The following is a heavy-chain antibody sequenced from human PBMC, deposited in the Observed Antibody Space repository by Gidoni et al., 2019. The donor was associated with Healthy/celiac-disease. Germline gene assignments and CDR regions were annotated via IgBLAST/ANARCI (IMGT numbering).Heavy chain of an antibody. D-gene: IGHD6-19*01. CDR1: GFPFSSYA. V-gene: IGHV3-30*04. Sequence: QVQLVESGGGVVQPGRSLRLSCAASGFPFSSYAMHWVRQAPGKGLEWVAVISYDGSNKYYADSVKGRSTISRDNSKNTLYLQMNSLRAEDTAVYYCARVRIAVALDYWGQGTLVTVSS. J-gene: IGHJ4*02. CDR3: ARVRIAVALDY. CDR2: ISYDGSNK.